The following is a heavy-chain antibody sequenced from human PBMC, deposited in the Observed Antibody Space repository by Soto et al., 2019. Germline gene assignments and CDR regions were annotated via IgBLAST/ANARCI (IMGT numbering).Heavy chain of an antibody. CDR2: ISSSSSYI. J-gene: IGHJ5*02. CDR1: GFTFSSYS. D-gene: IGHD6-19*01. V-gene: IGHV3-21*01. Sequence: GGSLRLSCAASGFTFSSYSMNWVRQAPGKGLEWVSSISSSSSYIYYADSVKGRFTISRDNAKNSLYLQMNSLRAEDTAVYYCARTAGIAVAGTPWFDPWGQGTLVTVSS. CDR3: ARTAGIAVAGTPWFDP.